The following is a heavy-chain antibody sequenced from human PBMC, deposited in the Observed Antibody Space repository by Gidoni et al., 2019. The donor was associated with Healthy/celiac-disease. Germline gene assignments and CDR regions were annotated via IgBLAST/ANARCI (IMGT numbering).Heavy chain of an antibody. CDR2: IIPIFGTA. CDR1: GGTFSSYA. D-gene: IGHD2-2*01. Sequence: QVQLVQSGAEVKKPGSSVKVSCKASGGTFSSYAISWVRQAPGQGLEWMGGIIPIFGTANYAQKFQGRVTITADESTSTAYMELSSLRSEDTAVYYCARDPPALGERWAHAFDIWGQGTMVTVSS. CDR3: ARDPPALGERWAHAFDI. J-gene: IGHJ3*02. V-gene: IGHV1-69*01.